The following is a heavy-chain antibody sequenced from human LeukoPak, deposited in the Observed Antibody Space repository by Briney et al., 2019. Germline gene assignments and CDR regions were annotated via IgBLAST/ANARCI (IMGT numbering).Heavy chain of an antibody. CDR2: ISHDGGRK. J-gene: IGHJ4*02. CDR1: GFTFITYG. CDR3: AKGLISINWDFDY. V-gene: IGHV3-30*18. Sequence: GGSLRLSCAASGFTFITYGMHWVRQAPGKGLEWVAVISHDGGRKYYADSVKGRFTISRDNSKNTVYLQINSLRAEDTAVYYCAKGLISINWDFDYWGQGTLVTVSS. D-gene: IGHD1-1*01.